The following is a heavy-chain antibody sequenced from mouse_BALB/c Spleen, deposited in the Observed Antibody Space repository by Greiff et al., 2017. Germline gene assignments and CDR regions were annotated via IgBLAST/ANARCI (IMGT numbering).Heavy chain of an antibody. CDR1: GYSFTSYW. V-gene: IGHV1-5*01. D-gene: IGHD1-1*01. J-gene: IGHJ2*01. CDR2: IYPGNSDT. CDR3: TRIPHYYGSSPFDY. Sequence: EVQLQQSGTVLARPGASVKMSCKASGYSFTSYWMHWVKQRPGQGLEWIGAIYPGNSDTSHNQKFKGKAKLTAVTSASTAYMELSSLTNEDSAVYYCTRIPHYYGSSPFDYWGQGTTLTVSS.